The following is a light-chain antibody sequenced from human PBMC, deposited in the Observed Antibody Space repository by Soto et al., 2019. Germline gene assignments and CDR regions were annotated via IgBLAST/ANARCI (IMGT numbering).Light chain of an antibody. J-gene: IGKJ1*01. V-gene: IGKV1-5*01. CDR2: DAS. CDR1: QGIVRW. CDR3: QQYNSYPWT. Sequence: DIQMTQSPSTLSASVGDKVTITCRASQGIVRWLAWYQQKPGKAPKLLIYDASSLESGVPSRFSGSGAGTEFTLTINSLQPDDFATYYCQQYNSYPWTFGQGTKVEIK.